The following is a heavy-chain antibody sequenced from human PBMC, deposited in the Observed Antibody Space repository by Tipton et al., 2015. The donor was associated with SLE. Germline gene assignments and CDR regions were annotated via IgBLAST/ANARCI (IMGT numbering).Heavy chain of an antibody. J-gene: IGHJ6*02. CDR1: GYRFTTYD. Sequence: QSGAEVKKPGASVKVSCKASGYRFTTYDINWVRQATGQGLEWMGWMNPNSGDTGYAQKFQGRVTMTRNTSISTAYMELSSLRSEDTAVYYCAGVWATWNYEEHGMDVWGHGTTVPVPS. CDR2: MNPNSGDT. V-gene: IGHV1-8*01. D-gene: IGHD1-7*01. CDR3: AGVWATWNYEEHGMDV.